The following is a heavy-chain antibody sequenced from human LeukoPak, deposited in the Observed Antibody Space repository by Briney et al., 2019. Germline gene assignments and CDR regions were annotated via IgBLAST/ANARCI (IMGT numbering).Heavy chain of an antibody. CDR1: GFTLSSFA. Sequence: GESLTLSCAASGFTLSSFAIHWVRQAPGKGLEYVSATSGDGGTTFCASSLQGRCTISRDNSNQMVYLQLGGLKIEDMGLYYCARGDTRLGGAFDVWGQGRMVTVSP. CDR2: TSGDGGTT. CDR3: ARGDTRLGGAFDV. J-gene: IGHJ3*01. D-gene: IGHD3-16*01. V-gene: IGHV3-64*01.